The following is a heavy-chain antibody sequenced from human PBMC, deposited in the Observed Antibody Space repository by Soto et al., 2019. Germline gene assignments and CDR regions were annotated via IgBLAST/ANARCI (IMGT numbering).Heavy chain of an antibody. CDR2: IYYSGST. J-gene: IGHJ6*03. CDR3: ARRREDYSNGDYYYYYMDV. Sequence: PSETLSLTCTVSGGSISSGGYYWSWIRQHPGKGLEWIGYIYYSGSTYYNPSLKSRVTISVDTSKNQFSLKLSSVTAADTAVYYCARRREDYSNGDYYYYYMDVWGKGTTVTVSS. CDR1: GGSISSGGYY. D-gene: IGHD4-4*01. V-gene: IGHV4-31*03.